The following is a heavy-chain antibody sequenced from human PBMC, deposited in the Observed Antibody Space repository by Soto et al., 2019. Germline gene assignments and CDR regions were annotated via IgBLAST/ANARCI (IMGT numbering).Heavy chain of an antibody. V-gene: IGHV4-30-4*01. CDR3: ARGRPNYFYYGLDV. J-gene: IGHJ6*02. Sequence: SETLSLTCTVSGGSIKSDYYWAWVRQPPGGGLQWMGYKYYSGATDSDPSLEARVSFSVDTSKNQFFPNLTSVTVADTAVYYCARGRPNYFYYGLDVWGPGIPVTVSS. CDR2: KYYSGAT. CDR1: GGSIKSDYY.